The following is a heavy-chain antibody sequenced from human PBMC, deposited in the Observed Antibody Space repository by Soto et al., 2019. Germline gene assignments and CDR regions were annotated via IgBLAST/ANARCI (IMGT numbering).Heavy chain of an antibody. CDR1: GGTFSSYA. CDR2: IVPIVDTS. Sequence: GASVKVSCKTSGGTFSSYAISWVRQAPGQGLEWMGGIVPIVDTSTYAQKFQGRVTITADESTSTAYMELSSLRSDDTAIYYCAKYQPMTQPRPYFDYWGQGTLVTVSS. J-gene: IGHJ4*02. CDR3: AKYQPMTQPRPYFDY. D-gene: IGHD3-22*01. V-gene: IGHV1-69*13.